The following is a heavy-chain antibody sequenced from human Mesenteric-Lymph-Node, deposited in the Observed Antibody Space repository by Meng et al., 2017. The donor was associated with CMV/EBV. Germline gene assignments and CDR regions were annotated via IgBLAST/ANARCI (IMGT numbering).Heavy chain of an antibody. D-gene: IGHD6-19*01. V-gene: IGHV4-59*01. CDR3: ARGIGGGSGWYLAFDY. CDR1: GGSIRSYY. Sequence: GSLRLSCSVSGGSIRSYYWNWIRQSPGKGLEWIGYIYYSGHTNYNPSLRSRVSISVDTSKTQISLRLSSVTAADTAVYYCARGIGGGSGWYLAFDYWGQGTLVTVSS. J-gene: IGHJ4*02. CDR2: IYYSGHT.